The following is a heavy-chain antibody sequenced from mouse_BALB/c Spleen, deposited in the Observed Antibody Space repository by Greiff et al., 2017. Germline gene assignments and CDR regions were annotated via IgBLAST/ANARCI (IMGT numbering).Heavy chain of an antibody. Sequence: VQGVESGAELVRPGSSVKISCKASGYAFSSYWMNWVKQRPGQGLEWIGQIYPGDGDTNYNGKFKGKATLTADKSSSTAYMQLSSLTSEDSAVYFCASEGYGYIAYWGQGTLVTVSA. D-gene: IGHD1-2*01. CDR1: GYAFSSYW. V-gene: IGHV1-80*01. CDR2: IYPGDGDT. CDR3: ASEGYGYIAY. J-gene: IGHJ3*01.